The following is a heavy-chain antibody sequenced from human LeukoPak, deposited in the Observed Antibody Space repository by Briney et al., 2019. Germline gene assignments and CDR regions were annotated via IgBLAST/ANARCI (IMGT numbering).Heavy chain of an antibody. D-gene: IGHD3-22*01. CDR1: GGSFSGYY. Sequence: PSETLSLTCTVYGGSFSGYYWSWIRQPPGKGLEWTGEINHSGSTNYNPSLKSRVTISVDTSKNQFSLKLSSVTAADTAVYYCARQNYYDSSGYYRNPRYFQHWGQGTLVTVSS. CDR3: ARQNYYDSSGYYRNPRYFQH. CDR2: INHSGST. J-gene: IGHJ1*01. V-gene: IGHV4-34*01.